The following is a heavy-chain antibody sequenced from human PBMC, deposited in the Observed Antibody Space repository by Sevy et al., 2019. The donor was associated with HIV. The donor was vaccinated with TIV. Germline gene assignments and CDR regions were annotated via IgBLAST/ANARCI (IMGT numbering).Heavy chain of an antibody. Sequence: GGSLRLSCAASGFTFSSYGMHWVRQAPGKGLEWVAVISYDGSNKYYADSVKGRFTISRDNSKNMLYLQMNSVRAEDTAVYYCAKSGGDGYANFDYWGQGTLVTVSS. V-gene: IGHV3-30*18. CDR2: ISYDGSNK. CDR1: GFTFSSYG. J-gene: IGHJ4*02. CDR3: AKSGGDGYANFDY. D-gene: IGHD5-12*01.